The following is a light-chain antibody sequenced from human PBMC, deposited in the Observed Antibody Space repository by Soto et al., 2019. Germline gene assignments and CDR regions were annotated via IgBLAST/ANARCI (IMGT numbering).Light chain of an antibody. V-gene: IGKV1-5*01. Sequence: DIQMTQSPSTLSATAGDRVTITCRASQSISSWLAWYQHKPGKAPKLLIYDASNLDSGVPSRFSGSGSGTEFSLTISNLQHEDSAIYYCQQADTFPITFGQGTRLEIK. CDR3: QQADTFPIT. J-gene: IGKJ5*01. CDR1: QSISSW. CDR2: DAS.